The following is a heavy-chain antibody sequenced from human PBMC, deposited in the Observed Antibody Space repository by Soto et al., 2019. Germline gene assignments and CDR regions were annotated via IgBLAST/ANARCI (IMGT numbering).Heavy chain of an antibody. J-gene: IGHJ1*01. Sequence: ASVKVSCKASGYTFTSYDINWVRQSTGQGLEWMGWMNPNSGNTGYAQKFQGRVTMTRNTSISTAYMELSSLRSEDTAVYYCARVGVAATLEYFQHWGQGTLVTVSS. CDR3: ARVGVAATLEYFQH. V-gene: IGHV1-8*01. D-gene: IGHD2-15*01. CDR1: GYTFTSYD. CDR2: MNPNSGNT.